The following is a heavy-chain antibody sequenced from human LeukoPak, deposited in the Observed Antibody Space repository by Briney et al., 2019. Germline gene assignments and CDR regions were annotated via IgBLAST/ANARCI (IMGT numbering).Heavy chain of an antibody. CDR1: GFTFSNYG. CDR3: ARDDNDFWSGPCY. V-gene: IGHV3-30*02. Sequence: GGSLRLSCAASGFTFSNYGMHWVRQAPGKGLEWVAFIRFDGTNRYYTDSVKGRFTISRDNAKNSLYLQMNSLRAEDTAVYYCARDDNDFWSGPCYWGQGTLVTVSS. J-gene: IGHJ4*02. D-gene: IGHD3-3*01. CDR2: IRFDGTNR.